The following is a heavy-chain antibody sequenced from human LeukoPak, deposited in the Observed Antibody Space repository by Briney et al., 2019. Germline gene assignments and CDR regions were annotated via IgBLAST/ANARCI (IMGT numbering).Heavy chain of an antibody. CDR1: GGPLSSGAYY. CDR3: GRSGYKYGDAFEI. Sequence: SQTLSLPRTVSGGPLSSGAYYWSWIRQHPGKGLEWIGYFYYSGSTYHNPSLKSRVTMSVDTSKNQFSLKLSSVTAADTAVFPCGRSGYKYGDAFEIGGRETMVSVSS. D-gene: IGHD3-22*01. V-gene: IGHV4-31*03. J-gene: IGHJ3*02. CDR2: FYYSGST.